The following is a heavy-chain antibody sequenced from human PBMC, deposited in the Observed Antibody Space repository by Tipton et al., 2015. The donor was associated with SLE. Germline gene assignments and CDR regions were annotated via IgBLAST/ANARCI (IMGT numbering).Heavy chain of an antibody. CDR1: GGSISTYY. J-gene: IGHJ5*02. Sequence: TLSLTCTVSGGSISTYYWSWIRQPPKQGLEWIGWIYHTGSTDYNPSLKSRVTISVDPSKNQFSLRLSFVTAADTAVYFCARNFELTYHWFDPWGPGTLVTVSS. CDR3: ARNFELTYHWFDP. V-gene: IGHV4-59*08. D-gene: IGHD3-9*01. CDR2: IYHTGST.